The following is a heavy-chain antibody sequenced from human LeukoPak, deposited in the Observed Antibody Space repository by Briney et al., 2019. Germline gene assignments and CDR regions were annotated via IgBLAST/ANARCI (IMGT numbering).Heavy chain of an antibody. CDR1: GGSISSY. CDR2: IYGSGTT. CDR3: ARDSGTTGEVKFDP. Sequence: SETLSLTCTVSGGSISSYWSWIRQPAGKGLEWIGRIYGSGTTTYNPSLKSRVSMSIDTSKNQFSLKLMSVTAADTAVYYCARDSGTTGEVKFDPWGQGTLVTVSP. V-gene: IGHV4-4*07. J-gene: IGHJ5*02. D-gene: IGHD3-10*01.